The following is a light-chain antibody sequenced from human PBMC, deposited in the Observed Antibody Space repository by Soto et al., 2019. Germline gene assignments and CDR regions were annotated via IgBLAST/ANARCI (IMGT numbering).Light chain of an antibody. CDR2: EVS. Sequence: QSALTQPPSASGSPGQSVTISCTGTSSDVGGYNYVSWYQHHPGKAPKLMIYEVSKRPSGVPDRFSGSKSGNTASLTVSGLQADDEADYYCSSYAGSNNFVVFGGGTKVTVL. V-gene: IGLV2-8*01. J-gene: IGLJ2*01. CDR1: SSDVGGYNY. CDR3: SSYAGSNNFVV.